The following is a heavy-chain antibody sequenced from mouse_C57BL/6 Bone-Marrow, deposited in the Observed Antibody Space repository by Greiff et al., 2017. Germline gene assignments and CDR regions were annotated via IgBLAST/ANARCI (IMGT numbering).Heavy chain of an antibody. J-gene: IGHJ4*01. V-gene: IGHV1-76*01. CDR3: ERGGVGGAMDY. CDR2: IYPGSGNT. Sequence: VQLQQSGAELVRPGASVKLSCKASGYTFTDYYINWVKQRPGQGLEWIARIYPGSGNTYYNEKFKGKATLTAEKSSSTAYMQLSSLTSEGSAVYFCERGGVGGAMDYWGQGTSVTVSS. D-gene: IGHD1-1*01. CDR1: GYTFTDYY.